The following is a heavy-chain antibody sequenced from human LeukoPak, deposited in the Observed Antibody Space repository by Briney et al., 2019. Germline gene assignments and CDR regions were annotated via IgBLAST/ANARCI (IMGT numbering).Heavy chain of an antibody. CDR1: GFTFSSYG. V-gene: IGHV3-30*02. CDR2: IRYDGSNK. CDR3: AKDRIGKRIFGVPIPGHYYMDV. J-gene: IGHJ6*03. D-gene: IGHD3-3*01. Sequence: PGGSLRLSCAASGFTFSSYGMHWVRQAPGKGLEWVAFIRYDGSNKYYADSVKGRFTISRDNSKNTLYLQMNSLRAEDTAVYYCAKDRIGKRIFGVPIPGHYYMDVWGKGTTVTVSS.